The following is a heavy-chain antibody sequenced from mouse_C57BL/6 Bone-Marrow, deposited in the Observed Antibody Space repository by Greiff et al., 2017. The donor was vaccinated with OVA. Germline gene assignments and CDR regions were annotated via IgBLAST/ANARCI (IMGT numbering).Heavy chain of an antibody. J-gene: IGHJ3*01. V-gene: IGHV1-82*01. Sequence: VQLQQSGPELVKPGASVKISCKASGYAFSSSWMNWVKQRPGKGLEWIGRIYPGDGDTNYNGKFKGKATLTADKSSSIAYMQLSSLTSEDSAVYFCARSRKFAYWGQGTLVTVSA. CDR3: ARSRKFAY. CDR2: IYPGDGDT. CDR1: GYAFSSSW.